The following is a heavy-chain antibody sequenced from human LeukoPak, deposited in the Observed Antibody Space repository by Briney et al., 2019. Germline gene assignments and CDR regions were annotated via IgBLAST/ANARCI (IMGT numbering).Heavy chain of an antibody. J-gene: IGHJ4*02. Sequence: GASVKVSCKASGYTFTSYGISWVRQAPGQGLEGMGWISASNGNTNYAQKLQGRVTMTTDTSTSTAYMELRSLRSDDTAVYYCTRSADYDSSGYYYDSDYWGPGTLVTVSS. CDR2: ISASNGNT. V-gene: IGHV1-18*01. D-gene: IGHD3-22*01. CDR1: GYTFTSYG. CDR3: TRSADYDSSGYYYDSDY.